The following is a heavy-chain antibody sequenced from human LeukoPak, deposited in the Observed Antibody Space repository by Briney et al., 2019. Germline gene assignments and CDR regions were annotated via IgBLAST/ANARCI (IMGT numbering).Heavy chain of an antibody. CDR2: IIPILGIA. J-gene: IGHJ5*02. V-gene: IGHV1-69*04. D-gene: IGHD1-7*01. Sequence: ASVKVSCKASGGTFSSYAISWVRQAPGQGLEWMGRIIPILGIANYAQKVQGRVTMTTDTSTSTAYMELRSLRSDDTAVYYCARDRVTGTTRLFDPWGQGTLVTVSS. CDR1: GGTFSSYA. CDR3: ARDRVTGTTRLFDP.